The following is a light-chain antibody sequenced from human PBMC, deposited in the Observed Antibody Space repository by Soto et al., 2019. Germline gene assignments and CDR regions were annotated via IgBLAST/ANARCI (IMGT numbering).Light chain of an antibody. CDR2: DDN. CDR1: NIGSTS. V-gene: IGLV3-21*02. J-gene: IGLJ1*01. Sequence: YELAQPPSVSVAPGQTARITCGGNNIGSTSVHWYKQSPGQAPVLVVYDDNDRPSGIPERFSGFNSENTATLTITRVEAGDEADYYCQVWNISTDHYVFGTGTKATVL. CDR3: QVWNISTDHYV.